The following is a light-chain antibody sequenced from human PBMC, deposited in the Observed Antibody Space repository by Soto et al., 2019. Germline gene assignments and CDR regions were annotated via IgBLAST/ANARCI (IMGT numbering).Light chain of an antibody. CDR1: QSVSSSY. J-gene: IGKJ1*01. CDR2: GAS. V-gene: IGKV3-20*01. Sequence: EILLTQSPGTLSLSPGERATLSCRASQSVSSSYLAWYQQKPGQAPRLLIYGASRRPTGIPDRFSGSGFGTDFTLTISRLEPEDFAVYYCHQYDRSPLTFGQGTKVEIK. CDR3: HQYDRSPLT.